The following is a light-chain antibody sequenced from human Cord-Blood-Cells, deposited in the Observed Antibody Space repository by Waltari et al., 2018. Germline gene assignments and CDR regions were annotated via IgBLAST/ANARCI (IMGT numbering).Light chain of an antibody. CDR2: GAS. J-gene: IGKJ3*01. V-gene: IGKV3-20*01. CDR1: QSVSSSY. Sequence: EIVLTQSPGTLSLSPGERATLSCRASQSVSSSYLAWYQQKPGKAPSLLIYGASSRATGIPDRFSGSGSGRDFTLTISRLEPEDFAVYYCQQYGSSPFTFGPGTKVDIK. CDR3: QQYGSSPFT.